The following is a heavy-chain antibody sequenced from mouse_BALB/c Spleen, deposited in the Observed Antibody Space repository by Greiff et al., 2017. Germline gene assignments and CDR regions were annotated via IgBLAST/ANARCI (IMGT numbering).Heavy chain of an antibody. Sequence: EVMLVESGGGLVQPGGSLRLSCATSGFTFTDYYMSWVRQPPGKALEWLGFIRNKANGYTTEYSASVKGRFTISRDNSQSILYLQMNTLRAEDSATYYCARDGYSAMDYWGQGTSVTVSS. J-gene: IGHJ4*01. CDR1: GFTFTDYY. CDR2: IRNKANGYTT. CDR3: ARDGYSAMDY. V-gene: IGHV7-3*02.